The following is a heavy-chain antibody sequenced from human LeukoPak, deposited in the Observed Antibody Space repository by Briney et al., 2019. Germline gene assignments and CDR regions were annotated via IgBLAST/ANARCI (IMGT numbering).Heavy chain of an antibody. D-gene: IGHD3-10*01. V-gene: IGHV3-9*01. J-gene: IGHJ3*02. CDR2: ISWNSGSI. Sequence: GRSLRLSCAASGFTFDDYAMHWLRQAAGKGLEWVSGISWNSGSIGYADSVKGRFTISRDNAKNSLYLQMNSLRAEDTALYYCAKDIEQLWDDVRAFDIWGQGTMVTVSS. CDR1: GFTFDDYA. CDR3: AKDIEQLWDDVRAFDI.